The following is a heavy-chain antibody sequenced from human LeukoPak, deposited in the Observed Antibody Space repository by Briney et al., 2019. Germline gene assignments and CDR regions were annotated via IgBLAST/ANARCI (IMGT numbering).Heavy chain of an antibody. V-gene: IGHV1-3*01. CDR1: GYIFTTYG. CDR3: ARSLGYCSSTSCYTFDY. Sequence: ASVKVSCKASGYIFTTYGMHWVRQAPGQRPEWMGWINAGKRKTKFSQKFQGRVTITADESTSTAYMELSSLRSEDTAVYYCARSLGYCSSTSCYTFDYWGQGTLVTVSS. CDR2: INAGKRKT. D-gene: IGHD2-2*02. J-gene: IGHJ4*02.